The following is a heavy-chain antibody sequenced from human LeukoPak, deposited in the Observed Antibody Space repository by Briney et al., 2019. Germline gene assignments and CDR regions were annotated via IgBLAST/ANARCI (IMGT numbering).Heavy chain of an antibody. CDR1: GGSISSYY. V-gene: IGHV4-59*01. Sequence: PSETLSLTCTVSGGSISSYYWSWIRQPPGKGLEWIGYIYYSGSTNYNPSLKSRVTISVDTSKNQFSLKLSSVTAADTAVYYCASHPGIAAAGSSESEWYFDYWGQGTLVTVSS. D-gene: IGHD6-13*01. CDR3: ASHPGIAAAGSSESEWYFDY. CDR2: IYYSGST. J-gene: IGHJ4*02.